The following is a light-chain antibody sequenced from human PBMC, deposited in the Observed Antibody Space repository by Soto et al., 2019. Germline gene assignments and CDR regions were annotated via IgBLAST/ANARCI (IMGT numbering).Light chain of an antibody. V-gene: IGLV7-46*01. Sequence: QAVVTQEPSVTVSPGGTVTLTCGSSTGAVTSGHYPYWFQQKPGQAPRTLIYDTNNKNSWTPARFSGSLLGGKAALTLSGAQPEDEAEYYCLLAYSNYVVFGGGTQLTVL. CDR1: TGAVTSGHY. J-gene: IGLJ2*01. CDR2: DTN. CDR3: LLAYSNYVV.